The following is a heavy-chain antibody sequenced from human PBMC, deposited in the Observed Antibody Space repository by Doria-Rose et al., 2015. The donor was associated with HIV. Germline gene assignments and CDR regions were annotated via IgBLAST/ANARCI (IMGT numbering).Heavy chain of an antibody. Sequence: QVTLKESGPVLVKPTETLTLTCTVSGASLSSPGMGVSWIRQPPGKALEWLANIFSDDERSYKTSLKSRLTISRGTSKSQVVLTMTDMDPVDIATYYCARIKSSRWYHKYYFDFWGQGTLVIVSA. CDR3: ARIKSSRWYHKYYFDF. D-gene: IGHD6-13*01. V-gene: IGHV2-26*01. CDR2: IFSDDER. CDR1: GASLSSPGMG. J-gene: IGHJ4*02.